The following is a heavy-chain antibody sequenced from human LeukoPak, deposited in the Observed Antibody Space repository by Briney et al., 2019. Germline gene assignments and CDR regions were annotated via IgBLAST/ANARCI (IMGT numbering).Heavy chain of an antibody. CDR3: ARDRDGPTGYSYGVDY. Sequence: SQTLSLTCTVSGGSISSGGYYWSWIRQHPGKGLEWIGYIYYSGSTYYNPSLKSPVTRSVATSKNQFSLKLSSVTAADTAVYFCARDRDGPTGYSYGVDYWGQGTLVTVSS. CDR1: GGSISSGGYY. CDR2: IYYSGST. J-gene: IGHJ4*02. V-gene: IGHV4-31*01. D-gene: IGHD5-18*01.